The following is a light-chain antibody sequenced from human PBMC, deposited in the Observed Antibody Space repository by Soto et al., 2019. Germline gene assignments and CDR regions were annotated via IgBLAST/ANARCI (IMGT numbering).Light chain of an antibody. CDR2: GAS. Sequence: EIVMTQSPATLSVSPGERATLSCRAGQSVSTSLAWYQQRPAQAPRLLIYGASTSATGIPARFSGSGSGTEFTLTISSLQSDDFAVYGCHQYNNYPNTCVQGTKLEIK. CDR1: QSVSTS. J-gene: IGKJ2*01. CDR3: HQYNNYPNT. V-gene: IGKV3-15*01.